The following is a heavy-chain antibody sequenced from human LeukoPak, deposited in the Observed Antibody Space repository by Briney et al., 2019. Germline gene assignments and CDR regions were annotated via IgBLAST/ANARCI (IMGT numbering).Heavy chain of an antibody. V-gene: IGHV3-23*01. CDR3: AKRDGSGHHYYMDV. CDR2: IVSSGGST. J-gene: IGHJ6*03. D-gene: IGHD1-26*01. Sequence: GGSLRLSCATSGFTFSSYAMSWVRQAPGQGLEWVSSIVSSGGSTYYADSVKGRFTISRDNSRNTLYLQMHSLRAGDTAVYYCAKRDGSGHHYYMDVWGKGTTVTVSS. CDR1: GFTFSSYA.